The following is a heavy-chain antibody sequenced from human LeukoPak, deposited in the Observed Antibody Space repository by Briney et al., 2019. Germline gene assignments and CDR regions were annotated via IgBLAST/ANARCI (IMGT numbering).Heavy chain of an antibody. CDR1: GGPISSGDHY. CDR2: IYYSGST. CDR3: ASYDSSGYYTEIDY. Sequence: SETLSLTCTVSGGPISSGDHYWSWIRQPPGKGLEWIGFIYYSGSTYYNPSLKSRVTISVDTSKNQFSLKLSSVTAADTAVYYCASYDSSGYYTEIDYWGQGTLVTVSS. D-gene: IGHD3-22*01. J-gene: IGHJ4*02. V-gene: IGHV4-30-4*01.